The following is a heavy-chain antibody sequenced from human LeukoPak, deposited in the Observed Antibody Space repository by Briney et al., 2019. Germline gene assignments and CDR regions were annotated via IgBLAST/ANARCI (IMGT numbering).Heavy chain of an antibody. CDR2: IYSGGST. J-gene: IGHJ2*01. V-gene: IGHV3-66*02. CDR1: GFTVSGNY. CDR3: ARPGRSRLNWYFDL. Sequence: RSGGSLRLSCAASGFTVSGNYMSWVRQAPGKGLEWVSVIYSGGSTNYADSVKGVFTISRDNSKNPLFLQMNSLRAEDTAVYYCARPGRSRLNWYFDLWGGGTLVTVSS.